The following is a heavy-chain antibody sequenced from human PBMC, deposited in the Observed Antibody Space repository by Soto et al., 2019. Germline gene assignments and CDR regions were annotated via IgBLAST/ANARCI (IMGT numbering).Heavy chain of an antibody. J-gene: IGHJ4*02. CDR2: ISYSGST. D-gene: IGHD1-26*01. CDR3: ARGSGSYYAY. CDR1: GASVSSGNYY. Sequence: QVQLQESGPGLVKPSETLSLTCTVSGASVSSGNYYWSWIRQPPGKGLECIGYISYSGSTNYNPPLQSRVTISIDTSKNQFSLKLSSVTAADTAVYYCARGSGSYYAYWGQGTLVTVSS. V-gene: IGHV4-61*01.